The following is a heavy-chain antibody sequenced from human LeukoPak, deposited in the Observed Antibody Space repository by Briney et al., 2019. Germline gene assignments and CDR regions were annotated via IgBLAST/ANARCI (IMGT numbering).Heavy chain of an antibody. CDR1: GFTFSSYA. CDR3: AKAISSGWSPGGFDY. D-gene: IGHD6-19*01. V-gene: IGHV3-23*01. J-gene: IGHJ4*02. CDR2: ISGSGGST. Sequence: GGSLRLSCAASGFTFSSYAMSWARQAPGKGLEWVSAISGSGGSTYYADSVKGRFTISRDNSKNTLYLQMNSLRAEDTAVYYCAKAISSGWSPGGFDYWGQGTLVTVSS.